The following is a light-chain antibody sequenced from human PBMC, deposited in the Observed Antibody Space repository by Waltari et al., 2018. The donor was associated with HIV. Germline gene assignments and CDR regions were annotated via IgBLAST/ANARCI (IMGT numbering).Light chain of an antibody. V-gene: IGLV4-69*01. J-gene: IGLJ2*01. CDR2: LNRDGSH. Sequence: QLVLTQSPSASASLAASVKLTRTLSSAHSTYPIAWHQQQPDQGPHYLMKLNRDGSHRKGDGIPDRFSGSASGAERYLTISNVQSEDEGIYYCQTWGAGTVVFGGGTKLSVL. CDR3: QTWGAGTVV. CDR1: SAHSTYP.